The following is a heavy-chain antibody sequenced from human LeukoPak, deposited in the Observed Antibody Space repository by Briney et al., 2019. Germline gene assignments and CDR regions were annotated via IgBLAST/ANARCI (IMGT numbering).Heavy chain of an antibody. CDR2: ISYDGSNK. CDR3: AKRSGVYSDNSGVFDY. CDR1: GFTFSSYA. V-gene: IGHV3-30*18. D-gene: IGHD4-11*01. Sequence: GGSLRLSCAASGFTFSSYAMSWVRQAPGKGLEWVAVISYDGSNKYYADSVKGRFTISRDNSKNTVLLQMDSLRAEDTAIYYCAKRSGVYSDNSGVFDYWGQGSLVTVSS. J-gene: IGHJ4*02.